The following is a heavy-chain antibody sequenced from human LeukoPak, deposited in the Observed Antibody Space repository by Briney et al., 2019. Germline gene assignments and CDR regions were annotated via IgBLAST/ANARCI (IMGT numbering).Heavy chain of an antibody. Sequence: GGSLRLSCAASGLTVSKNYMSWVRQAPGKGLESVSVIYSGGSTYYADSLQGRFTISRDNSKNTLHLQMNNVRAEDTALYYCMKLPTMIIVIDTDFEYWGQGAQVTVSS. CDR1: GLTVSKNY. CDR2: IYSGGST. CDR3: MKLPTMIIVIDTDFEY. D-gene: IGHD2-21*01. J-gene: IGHJ4*02. V-gene: IGHV3-53*01.